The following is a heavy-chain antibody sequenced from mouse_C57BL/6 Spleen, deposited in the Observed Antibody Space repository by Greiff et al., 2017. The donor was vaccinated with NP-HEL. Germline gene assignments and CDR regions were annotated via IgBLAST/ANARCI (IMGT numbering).Heavy chain of an antibody. CDR3: TRHYYGSSLPWYFDV. Sequence: QVQLKESGAELVRPGASVTLSCKASGYTFTDYEMHWVKQTPVHGLEWIGAIDPETGGTAYNQKFKGKAILTADKSSSTAYMELRSLTSEDSAVYYCTRHYYGSSLPWYFDVWGTGTTVTVSS. CDR1: GYTFTDYE. D-gene: IGHD1-1*01. V-gene: IGHV1-15*01. CDR2: IDPETGGT. J-gene: IGHJ1*03.